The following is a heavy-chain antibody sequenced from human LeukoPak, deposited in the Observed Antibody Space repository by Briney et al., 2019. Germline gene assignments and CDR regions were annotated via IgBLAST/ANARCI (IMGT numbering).Heavy chain of an antibody. V-gene: IGHV3-21*01. Sequence: GGSLRLSCAASGFTFISYSINWVRQAPGKGLEWVSSMSRGSSYIYYADSVKGRFTISRDTAKNSLYLQMNSLRAEDTAVYYCARGNYGGNSAFDYWGQGTLVTVS. CDR1: GFTFISYS. D-gene: IGHD4-23*01. CDR3: ARGNYGGNSAFDY. J-gene: IGHJ4*02. CDR2: MSRGSSYI.